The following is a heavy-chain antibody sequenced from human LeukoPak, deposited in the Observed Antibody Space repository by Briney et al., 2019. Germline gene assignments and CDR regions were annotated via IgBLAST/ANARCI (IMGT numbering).Heavy chain of an antibody. CDR2: INPSGGST. CDR1: GYTFTSYY. V-gene: IGHV1-46*01. CDR3: ARDREPFFSYYYYYMDV. J-gene: IGHJ6*03. Sequence: GASVKVSCKASGYTFTSYYMHWVRQAPGQGLEWMGIINPSGGSTSYAQKFQGRVTMTRDTSTSTVYMELSSLRSEDTAVYYCARDREPFFSYYYYYMDVWGKGTTVTVSS. D-gene: IGHD1-14*01.